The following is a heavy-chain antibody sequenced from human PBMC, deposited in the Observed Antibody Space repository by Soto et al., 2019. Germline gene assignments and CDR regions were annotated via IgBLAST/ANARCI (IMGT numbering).Heavy chain of an antibody. V-gene: IGHV1-2*02. Sequence: GSVKVSCKASGYTFTAYYLHWVRQAPVQGLEWMGWINPNSATTKYVGKFQGRVTMTRDTSISTAYMELTDLRSDDTAVYYCARGFYTATTGIDDNWGQGTLVTVSS. CDR1: GYTFTAYY. D-gene: IGHD4-17*01. CDR3: ARGFYTATTGIDDN. CDR2: INPNSATT. J-gene: IGHJ4*02.